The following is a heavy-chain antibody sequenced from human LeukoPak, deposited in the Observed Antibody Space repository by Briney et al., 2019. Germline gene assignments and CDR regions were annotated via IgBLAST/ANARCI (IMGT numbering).Heavy chain of an antibody. CDR2: INAGNGKT. Sequence: ASVTVSCKASGFTFSHHAMNWVRQAPGQRLEWMGWINAGNGKTKYSQKFQDRVTITRDISASTTYMELNSLRSEDTAIYYCARGVWSSHNKEYFFDYWGQGTLVTVSS. D-gene: IGHD6-19*01. CDR1: GFTFSHHA. J-gene: IGHJ4*02. V-gene: IGHV1-3*01. CDR3: ARGVWSSHNKEYFFDY.